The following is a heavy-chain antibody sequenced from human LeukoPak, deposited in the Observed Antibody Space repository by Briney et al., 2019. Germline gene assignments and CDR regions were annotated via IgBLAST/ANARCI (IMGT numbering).Heavy chain of an antibody. D-gene: IGHD5-24*01. J-gene: IGHJ4*02. CDR1: GYTFTAYY. CDR3: TRGGDGTRRDFDC. CDR2: INSNSGDS. V-gene: IGHV1-2*02. Sequence: ASVKVSCKASGYTFTAYYLHWVRQAPRQGLEWMGWINSNSGDSNHAQNFQGRVTMTRDTSINTAYMELSSLRSGDAAIYYCTRGGDGTRRDFDCWGQGTLVTVSS.